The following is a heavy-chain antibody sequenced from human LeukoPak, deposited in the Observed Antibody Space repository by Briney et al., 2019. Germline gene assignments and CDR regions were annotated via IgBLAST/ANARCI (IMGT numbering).Heavy chain of an antibody. J-gene: IGHJ4*02. CDR1: GFTFSSYA. CDR2: ISSSGSTI. CDR3: ARDLNGYYSLGFDY. D-gene: IGHD3-22*01. V-gene: IGHV3-48*03. Sequence: GGSLRLSCAASGFTFSSYAMSWVRQAPGKGLEWVSYISSSGSTIYYADSVKGRFTISRDNAKNSLYLQMNSLRAEGTAVYYCARDLNGYYSLGFDYWGQGTLVTVSS.